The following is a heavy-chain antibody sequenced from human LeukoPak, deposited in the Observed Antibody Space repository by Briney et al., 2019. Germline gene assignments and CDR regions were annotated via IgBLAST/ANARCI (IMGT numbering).Heavy chain of an antibody. CDR3: AELGITMIGGV. CDR1: GVTFSAYW. D-gene: IGHD3-10*02. CDR2: ISCSGSTR. Sequence: GGSLRLSCAASGVTFSAYWRTWVRQAPGKGLEWVSYISCSGSTRYYADSVKGRFNVSRDNSKNSLYLQLNSLRAEDTAVYYCAELGITMIGGVWGKGTTVTISS. J-gene: IGHJ6*04. V-gene: IGHV3-48*04.